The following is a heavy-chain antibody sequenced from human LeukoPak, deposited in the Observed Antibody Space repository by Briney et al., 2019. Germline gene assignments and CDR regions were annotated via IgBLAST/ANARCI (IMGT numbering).Heavy chain of an antibody. Sequence: ASVKVSCKASGYIFTSYDINWVRQATGQGLEWMGWMNANSGNTGYAQKFQGRVTITRNTSISTAYMELSSLRSEDTAVYYRAREDTAMVGGGFDYWGQGTLVTVSS. V-gene: IGHV1-8*03. CDR2: MNANSGNT. D-gene: IGHD5-18*01. CDR1: GYIFTSYD. J-gene: IGHJ4*02. CDR3: AREDTAMVGGGFDY.